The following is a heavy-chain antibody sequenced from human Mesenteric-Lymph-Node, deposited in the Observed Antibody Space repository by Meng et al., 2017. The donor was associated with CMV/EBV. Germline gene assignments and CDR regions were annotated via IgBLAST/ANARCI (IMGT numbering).Heavy chain of an antibody. Sequence: GGSLRLSCAASGFTFSSYWMHWVRQAPGKGLVWVSRINSDGSSTSYADSVKGRFTISRDNAKNTLYLQMNSLRAEDTAVYYCVRGRLGYCSSTSCHDAFDIWGQGTMVTVSS. V-gene: IGHV3-74*01. J-gene: IGHJ3*02. CDR1: GFTFSSYW. CDR2: INSDGSST. D-gene: IGHD2-2*01. CDR3: VRGRLGYCSSTSCHDAFDI.